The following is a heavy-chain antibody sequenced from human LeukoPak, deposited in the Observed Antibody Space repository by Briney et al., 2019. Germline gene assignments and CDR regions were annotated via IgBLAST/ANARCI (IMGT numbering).Heavy chain of an antibody. CDR2: IIPIFGTA. CDR1: GGTFSSYA. J-gene: IGHJ5*02. V-gene: IGHV1-69*13. Sequence: SVKVSCKASGGTFSSYAISWVRQAPRQGLEWMGGIIPIFGTANYAQKFQGRVTITADESTSTAYMELSSLRSEDTAVYYCARWSTVTKEDWFDPWGQGTLVTVSS. D-gene: IGHD4-11*01. CDR3: ARWSTVTKEDWFDP.